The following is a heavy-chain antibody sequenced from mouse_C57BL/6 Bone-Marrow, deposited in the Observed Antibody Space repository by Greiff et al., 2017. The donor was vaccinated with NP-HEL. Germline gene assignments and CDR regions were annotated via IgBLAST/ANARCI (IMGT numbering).Heavy chain of an antibody. Sequence: EVQGVESGGGLVKPGGSLKLSCAASGFTFSSYAMSWVRQTPEKRLEWVATISDGGSYTYYPDNVKGRFTISRDNAKNNLYLQMSHLKSEDTAMYYCARDLHYGSSYRFAYWGQGTLVTVSA. CDR3: ARDLHYGSSYRFAY. CDR2: ISDGGSYT. D-gene: IGHD1-1*01. CDR1: GFTFSSYA. J-gene: IGHJ3*01. V-gene: IGHV5-4*01.